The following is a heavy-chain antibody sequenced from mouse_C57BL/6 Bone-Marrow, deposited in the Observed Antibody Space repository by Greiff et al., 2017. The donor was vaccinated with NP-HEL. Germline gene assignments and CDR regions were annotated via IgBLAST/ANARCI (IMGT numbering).Heavy chain of an antibody. J-gene: IGHJ2*01. CDR2: ISSGGSYT. CDR1: GFTFSSYG. Sequence: EVKLMESGGDLVKPGGSLKLSCAASGFTFSSYGMSWVRQTPDKRLEWVATISSGGSYTYYPDSVKGRFTISRDNAKNTLYLQMSSLKSEDTAMYYCARIYYGYDGYWGQGTTLTVSS. CDR3: ARIYYGYDGY. V-gene: IGHV5-6*01. D-gene: IGHD2-2*01.